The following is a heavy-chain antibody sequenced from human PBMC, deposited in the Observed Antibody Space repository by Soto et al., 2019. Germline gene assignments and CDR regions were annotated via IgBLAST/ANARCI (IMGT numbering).Heavy chain of an antibody. CDR3: ARGRYSYTDF. CDR1: GYTFTSYY. CDR2: INPNGGNT. D-gene: IGHD5-18*01. Sequence: QVQLVQSGAEVKKPGASVKVSCKASGYTFTSYYIHWVRQAPGQGLEWMGIINPNGGNTVYAQKFHGIVTMTRDTSTTTVYMELSSLRSDDTAVYYCARGRYSYTDFWGQGTLVTVSS. V-gene: IGHV1-46*03. J-gene: IGHJ4*02.